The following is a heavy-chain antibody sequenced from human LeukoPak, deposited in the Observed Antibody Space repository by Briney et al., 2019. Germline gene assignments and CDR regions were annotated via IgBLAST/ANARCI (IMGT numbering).Heavy chain of an antibody. V-gene: IGHV1-69*05. CDR2: IIPIFGTA. J-gene: IGHJ3*02. Sequence: SVKVSCKASGGTFSSYAISWVRQAPGQGLEWMGGIIPIFGTANYAQKFQGRVTITTDESTSTAYMELSSLRSEDTAVYYCARVVAARRDDAFDIWGQGTTVTVSS. D-gene: IGHD6-6*01. CDR1: GGTFSSYA. CDR3: ARVVAARRDDAFDI.